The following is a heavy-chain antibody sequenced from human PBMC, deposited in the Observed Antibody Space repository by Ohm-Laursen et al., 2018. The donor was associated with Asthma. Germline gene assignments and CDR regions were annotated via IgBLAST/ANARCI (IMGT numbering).Heavy chain of an antibody. CDR2: ISSSSSYT. Sequence: SLRLSCAASGFTFSDYYMSWIRQAPGKGLEWVSYISSSSSYTNYADSVKGRFTISRDNSKNTLFLQMNSLRVEDTAVYYCARDSDFGVVYDAFDIWGQGTMVTVSS. J-gene: IGHJ3*02. D-gene: IGHD3-3*01. CDR3: ARDSDFGVVYDAFDI. CDR1: GFTFSDYY. V-gene: IGHV3-11*06.